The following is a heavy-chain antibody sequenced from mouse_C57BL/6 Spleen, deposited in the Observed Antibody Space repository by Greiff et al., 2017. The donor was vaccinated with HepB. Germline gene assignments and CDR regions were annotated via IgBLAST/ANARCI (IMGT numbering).Heavy chain of an antibody. CDR3: ARSYYYGSSYDLFAY. J-gene: IGHJ3*01. CDR2: IDPSDSYT. CDR1: GYTFTSYW. V-gene: IGHV1-59*01. Sequence: QVQLKQPGAELVRPGTSVKLSCKASGYTFTSYWMHWVKQRPGQGLEWIGVIDPSDSYTNYNQKFKGKATLTVDTSSSTAYMQLSSLTSEDSAVYYCARSYYYGSSYDLFAYWGQGTLVTVSA. D-gene: IGHD1-1*01.